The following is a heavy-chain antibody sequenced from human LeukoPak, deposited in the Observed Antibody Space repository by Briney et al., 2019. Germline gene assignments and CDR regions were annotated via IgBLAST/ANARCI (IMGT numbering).Heavy chain of an antibody. J-gene: IGHJ4*02. CDR2: SKSKGDGGTT. Sequence: PGGSLRLSCAASGFTLSNAWMKWVRQAPGKGLEWVGRSKSKGDGGTTDYAAPVKGRFTISRDESKNTLFLQMNSLKIEDTAIYCCTYYRDTGRQPNRYDYWGQGTLVTVSS. D-gene: IGHD3-22*01. CDR3: TYYRDTGRQPNRYDY. V-gene: IGHV3-15*05. CDR1: GFTLSNAW.